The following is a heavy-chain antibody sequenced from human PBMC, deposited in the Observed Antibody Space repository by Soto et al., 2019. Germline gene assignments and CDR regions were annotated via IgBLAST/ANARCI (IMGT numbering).Heavy chain of an antibody. CDR2: ISGSGGST. CDR3: AKVGSYDSSGYLAAFDI. CDR1: GFNFSSYA. J-gene: IGHJ3*02. D-gene: IGHD3-22*01. Sequence: GGCLGLSSASSGFNFSSYAMSRFRQFSGKGLEWVSAISGSGGSTYYADSVKGRFTISRDNSKNTLYLQMNSLRAEDTAVYYCAKVGSYDSSGYLAAFDIWGQGKMVTVSS. V-gene: IGHV3-23*01.